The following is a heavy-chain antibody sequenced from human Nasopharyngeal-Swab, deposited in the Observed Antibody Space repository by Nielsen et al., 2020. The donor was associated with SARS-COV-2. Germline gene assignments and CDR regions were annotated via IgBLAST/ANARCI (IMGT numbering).Heavy chain of an antibody. V-gene: IGHV4-30-2*04. D-gene: IGHD3-3*01. CDR3: AREHREASYDFWSGYYDY. Sequence: WIRQPPGKGLEWIGYIYHSGSTYYNPSLKSRVTISVDTSKNQFSLKLSSVTAADTAVYYCAREHREASYDFWSGYYDYWGQGTLVTVSS. J-gene: IGHJ4*02. CDR2: IYHSGST.